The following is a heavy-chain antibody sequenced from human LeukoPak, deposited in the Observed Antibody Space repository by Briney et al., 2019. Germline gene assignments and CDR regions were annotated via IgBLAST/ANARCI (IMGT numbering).Heavy chain of an antibody. CDR3: ARGVYYGSGNYYNVWNY. D-gene: IGHD3-10*01. CDR2: INHSGST. J-gene: IGHJ4*02. Sequence: QPSETLSLTCAVYGGSFNGYYWSWIRQPPGKGLEWIGEINHSGSTNYNPSLKSRVTISVDTSKNQFSLKLSSVTAADTAVYCCARGVYYGSGNYYNVWNYWGQGTLVTVSS. CDR1: GGSFNGYY. V-gene: IGHV4-34*01.